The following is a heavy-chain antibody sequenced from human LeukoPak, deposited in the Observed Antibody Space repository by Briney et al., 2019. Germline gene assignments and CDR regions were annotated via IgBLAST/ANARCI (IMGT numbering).Heavy chain of an antibody. Sequence: PGGSLRLSCAASGFTFSSYCMNWVRQAPGKGLEWVSCISSSGSIIYCADSVKGRFTISRDNDQNSLFLQINRLRAEHAGVYYFGSEQSTSGLIWGQGTMVTVSS. CDR3: GSEQSTSGLI. D-gene: IGHD6-19*01. CDR2: ISSSGSII. CDR1: GFTFSSYC. J-gene: IGHJ4*02. V-gene: IGHV3-48*01.